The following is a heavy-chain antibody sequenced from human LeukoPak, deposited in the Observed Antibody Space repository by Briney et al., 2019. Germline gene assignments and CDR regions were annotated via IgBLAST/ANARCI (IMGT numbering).Heavy chain of an antibody. V-gene: IGHV4-59*01. J-gene: IGHJ6*02. CDR2: IHYSGTT. Sequence: SETLSLTCSVSGGSISTYYWSWIRQPPGKGLGWIAYIHYSGTTNYNPSLKSRVTVSVDASKNQFSLRLTSVTAADTAVYYCARGQYTGYDRGGMDAWAQGTTVTVSS. D-gene: IGHD5-12*01. CDR1: GGSISTYY. CDR3: ARGQYTGYDRGGMDA.